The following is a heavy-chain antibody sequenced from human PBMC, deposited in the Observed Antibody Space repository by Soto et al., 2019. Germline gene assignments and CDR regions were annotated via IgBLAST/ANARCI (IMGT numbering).Heavy chain of an antibody. CDR1: GGSISSGGYY. CDR3: ARDSGYRAEYYYGMDV. V-gene: IGHV4-31*03. CDR2: IYYSGST. D-gene: IGHD3-10*01. Sequence: PSETLSLTCIVSGGSISSGGYYWSWIRQHPGKGLEWIGYIYYSGSTYYNPSLKSRVTISVDTSKKQFSLKLSSVTAADTAVYYCARDSGYRAEYYYGMDVWGQGTTVTVSS. J-gene: IGHJ6*02.